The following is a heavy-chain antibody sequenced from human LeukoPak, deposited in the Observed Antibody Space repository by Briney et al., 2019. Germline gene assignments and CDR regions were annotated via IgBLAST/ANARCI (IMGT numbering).Heavy chain of an antibody. D-gene: IGHD5-24*01. CDR3: ARTFRSGDGYKVGYFDY. V-gene: IGHV3-23*01. CDR2: ISGPSDST. J-gene: IGHJ4*02. Sequence: GGSLRLSCAASGFTFSSYAMNWARQAPGKGLEWVSGISGPSDSTYYSDSVQGRFTISRDNSKNTLFLQMNSLRAEDTAIYYCARTFRSGDGYKVGYFDYWGQGTLVTVSS. CDR1: GFTFSSYA.